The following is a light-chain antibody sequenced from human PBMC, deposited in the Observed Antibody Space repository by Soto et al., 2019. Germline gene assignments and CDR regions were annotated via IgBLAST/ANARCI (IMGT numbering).Light chain of an antibody. CDR3: SSYTCGSSHSV. CDR2: GVT. CDR1: SSDVGAYYS. V-gene: IGLV2-14*01. Sequence: QSALTQPASVSGSPGQSITISCTGTSSDVGAYYSVSWYQHHPGKAPKLIIYGVTNRPSGVSNRFSGSKSGNTASLTISGLQAEDEADYHCSSYTCGSSHSVFGTGTKLT. J-gene: IGLJ1*01.